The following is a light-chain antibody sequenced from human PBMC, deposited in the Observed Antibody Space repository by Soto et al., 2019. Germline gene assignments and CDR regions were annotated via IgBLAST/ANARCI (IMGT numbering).Light chain of an antibody. CDR3: QQYNNCPRT. J-gene: IGKJ1*01. Sequence: EIVMTQSPATLSVSLGERATLSCRATQSVSSILAWYQQKPGQAPRLLIYGASTRATGIPARFSGSGSGTEFTLTISSLQSEDFPVYYWQQYNNCPRTFGKGTKVEIK. CDR2: GAS. CDR1: QSVSSI. V-gene: IGKV3-15*01.